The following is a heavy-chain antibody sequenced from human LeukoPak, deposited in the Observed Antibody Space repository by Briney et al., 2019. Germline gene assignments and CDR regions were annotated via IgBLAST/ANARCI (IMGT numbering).Heavy chain of an antibody. D-gene: IGHD7-27*01. CDR1: GFTFGDYA. V-gene: IGHV3-49*04. J-gene: IGHJ4*02. CDR3: TRDRGSSTLGDY. CDR2: IRSKAFGETA. Sequence: PGGSLRLSCTVSGFTFGDYAINWVRQAPGKGLEWVGFIRSKAFGETAEHAASVKGRFTISRDDSKSIAYLQMNSLKTEDTAVYYCTRDRGSSTLGDYWGQGTLVTVSS.